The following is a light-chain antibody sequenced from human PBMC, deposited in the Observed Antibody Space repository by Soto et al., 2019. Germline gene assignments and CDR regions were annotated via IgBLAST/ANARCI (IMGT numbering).Light chain of an antibody. CDR1: SSDVGAYNY. Sequence: QSVLTQPASVSGSPGQSITISCTGTSSDVGAYNYVSWSQQHPGKAPKLMIYEVSNRPSGVSNRFSGSKSGNTASLTISGLQAEDEADYYCNSYTTTTTLVFGGGTKLTVL. J-gene: IGLJ2*01. V-gene: IGLV2-14*01. CDR2: EVS. CDR3: NSYTTTTTLV.